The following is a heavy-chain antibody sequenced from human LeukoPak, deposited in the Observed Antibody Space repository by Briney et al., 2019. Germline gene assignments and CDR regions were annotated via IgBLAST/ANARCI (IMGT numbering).Heavy chain of an antibody. CDR1: GYSFTTYW. V-gene: IGHV5-51*01. Sequence: HGESLKISCRGSGYSFTTYWIGWVRQMPGKGLEWMGVIYPSDSDTRYSPSFQGQVTMSADKSINTAYLQWSSLKASDTAMYYCARRRGCSSSSCPPDFWGQGTLVTVSS. D-gene: IGHD2-15*01. CDR2: IYPSDSDT. CDR3: ARRRGCSSSSCPPDF. J-gene: IGHJ4*02.